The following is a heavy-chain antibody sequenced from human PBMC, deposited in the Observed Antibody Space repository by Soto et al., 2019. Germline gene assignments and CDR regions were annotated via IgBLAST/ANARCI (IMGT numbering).Heavy chain of an antibody. CDR3: AHSRYYDLLTGYYRD. D-gene: IGHD3-9*01. Sequence: QITLKESGPTLVKPTQTLTLTCTFSGFSLSTSGVGVGWIRQPPGKALEWLALIYWDDDKRYSPSLKSRLTIPKDPSKNQVVLTMTNMDPVDTATYYCAHSRYYDLLTGYYRDWGQVTLVTVSS. CDR1: GFSLSTSGVG. J-gene: IGHJ4*02. CDR2: IYWDDDK. V-gene: IGHV2-5*02.